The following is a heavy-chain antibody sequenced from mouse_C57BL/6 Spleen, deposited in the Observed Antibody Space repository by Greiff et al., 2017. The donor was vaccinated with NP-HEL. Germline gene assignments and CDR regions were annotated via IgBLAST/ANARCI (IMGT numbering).Heavy chain of an antibody. V-gene: IGHV1-18*01. J-gene: IGHJ3*01. D-gene: IGHD1-2*01. CDR2: INPNNGGT. CDR3: ARGYRFAWFAY. Sequence: EVQLQQSGPELVKPGASVKIPCKASGYTFTDYNMDWVKQSHGKSLEWIGDINPNNGGTIYNQKFKGKATLTGDKSSSTAYMELRSLTSEDTAVYYCARGYRFAWFAYWGQGTLVTVSA. CDR1: GYTFTDYN.